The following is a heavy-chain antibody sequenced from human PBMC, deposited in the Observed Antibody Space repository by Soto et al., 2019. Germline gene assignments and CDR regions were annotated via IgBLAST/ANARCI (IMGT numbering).Heavy chain of an antibody. CDR2: TIPLFGTT. J-gene: IGHJ6*02. CDR3: VAELDFGKLSVV. D-gene: IGHD3-10*01. Sequence: QVQLVQSGVEVKKPGSSVRVSCTASGDTFKNSVISWVRQAPGQGLEWMGGTIPLFGTTDYAQEFQGRLTITTDESTTTAYMEVSRLTSEDTAVYYCVAELDFGKLSVVWGQGTTVIVSS. V-gene: IGHV1-69*01. CDR1: GDTFKNSV.